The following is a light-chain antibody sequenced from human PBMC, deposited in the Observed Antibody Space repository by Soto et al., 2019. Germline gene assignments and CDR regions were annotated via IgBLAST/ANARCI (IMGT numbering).Light chain of an antibody. CDR1: ESLVYSDGNTY. J-gene: IGKJ4*01. V-gene: IGKV2-30*01. CDR2: KVS. CDR3: MQGTYWPRLT. Sequence: DVVMTQSPLSLPVTLGQPASISCRSSESLVYSDGNTYLNWFHQRPGQSPRRLIYKVSNGDSGVPDSFSGSGSGTDFTLKISRVEAEDVGVYYCMQGTYWPRLTFGGGTKVEIK.